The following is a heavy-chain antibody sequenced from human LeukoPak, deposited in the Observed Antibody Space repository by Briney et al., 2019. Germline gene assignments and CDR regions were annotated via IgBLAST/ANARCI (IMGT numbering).Heavy chain of an antibody. CDR2: IYYSGST. CDR3: ASRRWGVAASFDY. Sequence: SETLSLTCTVSGRSISSSSYYWGWIRQPPGKGLEWIGSIYYSGSTYYNPSLKSRVTISVDTSKNQFSLKLSSVTAADTAVYYCASRRWGVAASFDYWGQGTLVTVSS. CDR1: GRSISSSSYY. J-gene: IGHJ4*02. D-gene: IGHD2-15*01. V-gene: IGHV4-39*01.